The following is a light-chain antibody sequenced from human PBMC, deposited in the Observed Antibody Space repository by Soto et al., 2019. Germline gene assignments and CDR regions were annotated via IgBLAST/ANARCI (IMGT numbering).Light chain of an antibody. CDR3: QQYGSPWT. V-gene: IGKV3-20*01. J-gene: IGKJ1*01. CDR2: GAS. CDR1: QSVSSTY. Sequence: EIVLTQSPGTLSLSPGERATLSCRASQSVSSTYLIWYQQKPGQAPRLLIYGASSRATGVPDRFSGGGSGTDFTLTISRLEPEDFAVYYCQQYGSPWTFGQGTKVDI.